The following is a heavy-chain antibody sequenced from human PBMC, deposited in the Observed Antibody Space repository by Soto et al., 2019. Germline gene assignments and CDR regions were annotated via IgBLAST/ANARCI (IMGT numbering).Heavy chain of an antibody. CDR1: GFTVSSNY. CDR2: IYSGGST. V-gene: IGHV3-66*01. J-gene: IGHJ6*02. Sequence: PGGSLRLSCAASGFTVSSNYMSWVHQAPGKGLEWVSVIYSGGSTYYADSVKGRFTISRDNSKNTLYLQMNSLRAEDTAVYYCARDVGYYGSGSPYYGMDVWGQGTTVTVSS. CDR3: ARDVGYYGSGSPYYGMDV. D-gene: IGHD3-10*01.